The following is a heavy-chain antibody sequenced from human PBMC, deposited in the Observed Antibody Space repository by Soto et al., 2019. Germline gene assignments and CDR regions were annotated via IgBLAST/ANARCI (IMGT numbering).Heavy chain of an antibody. J-gene: IGHJ3*02. CDR1: GFSLSTSGMC. D-gene: IGHD1-26*01. V-gene: IGHV2-70*01. CDR2: IDWDDDK. CDR3: ARILTVGATTPAFDI. Sequence: TQPLTLNCSFSGFSLSTSGMCVSWIRQPPGKALEWLALIDWDDDKYYSTSLKTRLTISKDTSKNQVVLTMTNMDPVDTATYYCARILTVGATTPAFDIWGQGTIVTVSS.